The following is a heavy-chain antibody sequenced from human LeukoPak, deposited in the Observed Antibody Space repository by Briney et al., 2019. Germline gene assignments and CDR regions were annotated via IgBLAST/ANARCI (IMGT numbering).Heavy chain of an antibody. CDR1: GGSISSGSYY. CDR2: IYYSGST. Sequence: SETLSLTCTVSGGSISSGSYYWGWIRQPPGKGLEWIGSIYYSGSTYYNPSLKSRVTISVDTSKNQFSLKLSSVTAADTAVYYCARAADVSSGYYFVVPGLVDAFDIWGQGTMVTVSS. J-gene: IGHJ3*02. V-gene: IGHV4-39*07. CDR3: ARAADVSSGYYFVVPGLVDAFDI. D-gene: IGHD3-22*01.